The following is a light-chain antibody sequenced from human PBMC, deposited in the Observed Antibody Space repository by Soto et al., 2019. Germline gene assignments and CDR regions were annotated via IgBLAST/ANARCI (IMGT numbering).Light chain of an antibody. CDR3: MQATQFPLT. V-gene: IGKV2-30*01. CDR1: QSLVYSDGNAY. J-gene: IGKJ4*01. CDR2: KVS. Sequence: EVVMTQSPVSLPFTLGQPASISCRSSQSLVYSDGNAYLIWFHQRPGQSPRRLIFKVSNRDSGVPDRFSGSGAGSDFTLKISRVEAEDVGVYYCMQATQFPLTFGGGTKVDIK.